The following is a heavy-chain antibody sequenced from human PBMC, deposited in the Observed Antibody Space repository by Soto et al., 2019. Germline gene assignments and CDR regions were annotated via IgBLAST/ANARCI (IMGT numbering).Heavy chain of an antibody. V-gene: IGHV1-18*01. CDR3: ARVKKVVPVSWLDP. J-gene: IGHJ5*02. Sequence: QVQLVQSGGEVKKPGASVMVSCKASGYTFTSYGINWVRQAPGQGLEWMGWISAYNGNTNYAQKFQGRVTMTTDTSTSTAYMELRSLRSDDTAVYYCARVKKVVPVSWLDPWGQGALVTVSS. CDR2: ISAYNGNT. CDR1: GYTFTSYG. D-gene: IGHD3-10*02.